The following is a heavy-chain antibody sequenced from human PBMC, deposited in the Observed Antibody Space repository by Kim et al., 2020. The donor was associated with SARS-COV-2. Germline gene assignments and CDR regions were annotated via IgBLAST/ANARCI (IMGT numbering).Heavy chain of an antibody. CDR3: AKDLGNDYVDQLDY. Sequence: GGSLRLSCAASGFTFSRYAMSWVRQAPGKGLEWVSAFSCSGGSTYYADSLKGRFTISRDNSKNTLYLQMNSLRDEDTAVYYCAKDLGNDYVDQLDYWGQGTLVTVSS. V-gene: IGHV3-23*01. J-gene: IGHJ4*02. D-gene: IGHD4-17*01. CDR2: FSCSGGST. CDR1: GFTFSRYA.